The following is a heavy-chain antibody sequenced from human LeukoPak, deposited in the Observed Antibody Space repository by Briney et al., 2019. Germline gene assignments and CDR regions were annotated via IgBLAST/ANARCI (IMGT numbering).Heavy chain of an antibody. CDR2: IYTSGST. D-gene: IGHD3-10*01. CDR3: ARAVWFGELSPYYYYMDV. V-gene: IGHV4-4*07. Sequence: PSETLSLTCTVSGGSISSYYWSWIRQPAGKGLEWIGRIYTSGSTNYNPSLKSRVTISVDTSKNQFSLKLSSVTAADTAVYYCARAVWFGELSPYYYYMDVWGKGTTVTASS. CDR1: GGSISSYY. J-gene: IGHJ6*03.